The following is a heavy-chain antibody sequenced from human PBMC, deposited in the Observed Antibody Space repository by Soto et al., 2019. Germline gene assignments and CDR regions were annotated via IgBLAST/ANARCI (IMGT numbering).Heavy chain of an antibody. CDR2: VSGSGAKT. J-gene: IGHJ6*02. Sequence: EVQLLESGGGLVQPGGSLRLSCTASGYTLSTYAMTWVRQAPGKGLEWVSTVSGSGAKTYYADSVRGRFTISRDNSKDTLYLQMNSLTAEDTATYYCTRDWTGNTCPCMDVWGQGTTVTVSS. V-gene: IGHV3-23*01. D-gene: IGHD2-8*02. CDR1: GYTLSTYA. CDR3: TRDWTGNTCPCMDV.